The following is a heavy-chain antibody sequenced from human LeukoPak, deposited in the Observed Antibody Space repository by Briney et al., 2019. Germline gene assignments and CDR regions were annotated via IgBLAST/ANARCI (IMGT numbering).Heavy chain of an antibody. CDR1: GYSFTSYW. D-gene: IGHD1-26*01. CDR3: ARRNRVRAIGGDNFDI. J-gene: IGHJ3*02. V-gene: IGHV5-51*01. CDR2: IYPGDSDT. Sequence: GESLKISCKGSGYSFTSYWIAWVRQMPGKGLEWMGIIYPGDSDTRYSPSFQGQVTISADKSISTAYLQWSSLKASDTAMYYCARRNRVRAIGGDNFDIWGQGTMVTVSS.